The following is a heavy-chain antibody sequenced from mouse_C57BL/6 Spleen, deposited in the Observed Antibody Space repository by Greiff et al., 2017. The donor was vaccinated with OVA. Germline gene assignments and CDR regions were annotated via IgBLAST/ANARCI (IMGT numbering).Heavy chain of an antibody. CDR1: GYTFTSYD. D-gene: IGHD4-1*01. CDR3: ARNWLTRTYYWYFDF. Sequence: QVQLKESGPELVKPGASVKLSCKASGYTFTSYDINWVKQRPGQGLEWIGWIYPRDGSTKYNEKFKGKATLTVDTSSSTAYMELHSLPSDVSAVYFCARNWLTRTYYWYFDFWGTGTTVTVSS. CDR2: IYPRDGST. J-gene: IGHJ1*03. V-gene: IGHV1-85*01.